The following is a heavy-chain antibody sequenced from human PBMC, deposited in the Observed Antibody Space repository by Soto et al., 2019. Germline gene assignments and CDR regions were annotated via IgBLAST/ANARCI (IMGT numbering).Heavy chain of an antibody. Sequence: EVQLLESGGGFVQPGGSLRLSCAASGITFSTYAMSWVRRAPGKGLEWVSTIGTNGADKQYADFVKGRFTVSRDRSDGXXXXXXXSLRAEDTAVYYCAADYLRHNSLNGYYYSYGMDVWGQGTTVTVSS. J-gene: IGHJ6*02. V-gene: IGHV3-23*01. D-gene: IGHD4-17*01. CDR1: GITFSTYA. CDR3: AADYLRHNSLNGYYYSYGMDV. CDR2: IGTNGADK.